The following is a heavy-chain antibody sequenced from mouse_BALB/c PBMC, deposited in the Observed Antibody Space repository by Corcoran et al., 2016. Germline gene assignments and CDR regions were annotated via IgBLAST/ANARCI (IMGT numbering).Heavy chain of an antibody. Sequence: LVKTGASVKISCKASGYSFTGYYMHWVKQSHGKSLEWIGYISCYNGATSYNQKFKGKATFTVDTSSSTAYMQFNSLTSEDSAADYSARRTGTGAMDYWGQGTSVTVS. J-gene: IGHJ4*01. CDR1: GYSFTGYY. D-gene: IGHD4-1*01. V-gene: IGHV1S34*01. CDR3: ARRTGTGAMDY. CDR2: ISCYNGAT.